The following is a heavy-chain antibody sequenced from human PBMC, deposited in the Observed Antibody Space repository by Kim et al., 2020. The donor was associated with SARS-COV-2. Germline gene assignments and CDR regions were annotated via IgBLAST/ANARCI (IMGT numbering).Heavy chain of an antibody. CDR3: ARDIWGIVGATNGHYFDY. V-gene: IGHV3-43*02. D-gene: IGHD1-26*01. CDR2: ISGDSGST. J-gene: IGHJ4*02. CDR1: GFIFDDNA. Sequence: GGSLRLSCAASGFIFDDNAMHWVRQAPGKGLEWVSVISGDSGSTYYADSVMGRFTISRDNSKNSLYLQMNSLRTEDTALYYCARDIWGIVGATNGHYFDYWGQGTLVTVSS.